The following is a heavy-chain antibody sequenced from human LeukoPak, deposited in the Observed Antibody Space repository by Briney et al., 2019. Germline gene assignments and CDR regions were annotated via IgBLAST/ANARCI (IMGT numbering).Heavy chain of an antibody. V-gene: IGHV4-59*01. CDR1: GGSISSYY. J-gene: IGHJ4*02. CDR3: ARAPGGSGDY. Sequence: SETLSLTCTVSGGSISSYYWSWIRQPPGKGLEWIGYIYYSGSTNYNPSLKSRVTISVDTSKNQLSLKLSSVTAADTAVYYCARAPGGSGDYWGQGTLVTVSS. CDR2: IYYSGST. D-gene: IGHD3-10*01.